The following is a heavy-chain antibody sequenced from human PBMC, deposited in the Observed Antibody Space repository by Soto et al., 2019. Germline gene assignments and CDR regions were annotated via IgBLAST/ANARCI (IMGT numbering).Heavy chain of an antibody. D-gene: IGHD2-21*02. CDR3: ARKKLAYCGGDCSGAFDI. CDR1: GGTFSSYA. J-gene: IGHJ3*02. V-gene: IGHV1-69*01. CDR2: IIPIFGTA. Sequence: QVQLVQSGAEVKKPGSSVKVSCKASGGTFSSYAISWVRQAPGQGLEWMGGIIPIFGTANYAQKFQGRVTITADESTSTASMELSSLRSEDTAVYYCARKKLAYCGGDCSGAFDIWGQGTMVTVSS.